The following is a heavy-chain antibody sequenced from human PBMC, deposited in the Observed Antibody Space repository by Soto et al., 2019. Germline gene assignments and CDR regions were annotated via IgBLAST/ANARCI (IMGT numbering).Heavy chain of an antibody. D-gene: IGHD3-10*01. CDR1: GGSISSSSYY. Sequence: PSETLSLTCTVSGGSISSSSYYWGWIRQPPGKGLEWIGSIYYSGSTYYNPSLKSRVTISVDTSKNQFSLKLSSVTAADTAVYYCARRRPRGAALDDWGQGTRVTVSS. V-gene: IGHV4-39*01. CDR3: ARRRPRGAALDD. J-gene: IGHJ4*02. CDR2: IYYSGST.